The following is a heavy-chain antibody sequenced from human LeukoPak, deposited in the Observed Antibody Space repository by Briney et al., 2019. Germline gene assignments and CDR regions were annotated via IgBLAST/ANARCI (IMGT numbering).Heavy chain of an antibody. CDR2: ISSSSSTI. CDR1: GFTFSSYS. Sequence: HPGGSLRLSCAASGFTFSSYSMNWVRQAPEKGLEWVSYISSSSSTIYYADSVKGRFTISRDNAKNSLYLQMNSLRAEDTAVYYCARDQMDYDFWSGYYIYYFDYWGQGTLVTVSS. V-gene: IGHV3-48*01. D-gene: IGHD3-3*01. CDR3: ARDQMDYDFWSGYYIYYFDY. J-gene: IGHJ4*02.